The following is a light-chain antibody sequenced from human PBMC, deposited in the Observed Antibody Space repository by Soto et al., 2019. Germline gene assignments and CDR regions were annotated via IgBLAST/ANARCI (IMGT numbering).Light chain of an antibody. CDR3: QQYNNWPPLT. CDR1: QSVSSN. V-gene: IGKV3-15*01. J-gene: IGKJ4*01. Sequence: EIVMTQSPATLSVSPGERATLSCRASQSVSSNLAWYRQKPGQAPRPLFYGASTRATGIPARFSGSESGTEFTLTISSLQSEDFAVYYCQQYNNWPPLTFDGGTKVEIK. CDR2: GAS.